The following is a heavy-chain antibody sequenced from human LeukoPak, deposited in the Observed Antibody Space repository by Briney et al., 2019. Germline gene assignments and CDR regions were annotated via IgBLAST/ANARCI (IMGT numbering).Heavy chain of an antibody. J-gene: IGHJ4*02. V-gene: IGHV3-23*01. Sequence: GGSLRLSCAASGFTFSSYALSWVRQAPGKGLEWVSAISGSGGSTYYADSVKGRFTISRDNSKNTLYLQMNSLRAEDTAVYYCAKHYSSSSAGYFDYWGQGTLVTVSS. D-gene: IGHD6-6*01. CDR1: GFTFSSYA. CDR2: ISGSGGST. CDR3: AKHYSSSSAGYFDY.